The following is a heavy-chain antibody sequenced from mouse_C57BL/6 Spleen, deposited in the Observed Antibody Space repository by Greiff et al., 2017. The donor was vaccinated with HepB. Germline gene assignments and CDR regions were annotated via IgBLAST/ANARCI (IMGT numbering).Heavy chain of an antibody. CDR2: IWRGGST. V-gene: IGHV2-5*01. J-gene: IGHJ2*01. CDR3: AKKGREGNYFDY. CDR1: GFSLTSYG. D-gene: IGHD3-3*01. Sequence: VKLMESGPGLVQPSQSLSITCTVSGFSLTSYGVHWVRQSPGKGLEWLGVIWRGGSTDYNAAFMSRLSITKDNSKSQVFFKMNSLQADDTAIYYCAKKGREGNYFDYWGQGTTLTVSS.